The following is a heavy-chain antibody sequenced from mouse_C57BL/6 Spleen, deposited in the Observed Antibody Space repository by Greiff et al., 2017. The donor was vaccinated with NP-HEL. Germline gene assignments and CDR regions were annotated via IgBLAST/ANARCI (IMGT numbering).Heavy chain of an antibody. CDR2: IYPGNSDT. V-gene: IGHV1-5*01. Sequence: VQLKQSGTVLARPGASVKMSCKTSGYTFTSYWMHWVKQRPGQGLEWIGAIYPGNSDTSYNQKFKGKAKLTAVTSASTAYMELGSLTDEDSAVYYCTRVPYDYGGVFYAMDYWGQGTSVTVSS. CDR1: GYTFTSYW. J-gene: IGHJ4*01. D-gene: IGHD2-4*01. CDR3: TRVPYDYGGVFYAMDY.